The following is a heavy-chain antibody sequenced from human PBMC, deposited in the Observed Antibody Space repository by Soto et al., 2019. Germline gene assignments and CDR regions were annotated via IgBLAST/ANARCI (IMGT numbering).Heavy chain of an antibody. CDR3: ASTTLHDLDAFDI. CDR1: GFTFSSYG. Sequence: TGGSLRLSCAASGFTFSSYGMHWVRQAPGKGLERVAVIWYDGSNKYYADTVKGRFTISRDNSKNTLYLQMNSLRAEDTAVYYCASTTLHDLDAFDIWGQGTMVTVSS. CDR2: IWYDGSNK. D-gene: IGHD4-4*01. J-gene: IGHJ3*02. V-gene: IGHV3-33*01.